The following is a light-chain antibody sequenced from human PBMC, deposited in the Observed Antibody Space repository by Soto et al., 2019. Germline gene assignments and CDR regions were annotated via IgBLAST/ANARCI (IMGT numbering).Light chain of an antibody. J-gene: IGKJ2*01. CDR3: QHYVRSPPYT. CDR1: QSVSNNY. CDR2: GSS. Sequence: EVVLTQSPGTLSLSPGERATLSCRASQSVSNNYLAWYQQKPGQAPRLRIFGSSDSAAGIPDRFSGSGSGTDFTLTISRLEPQYCAVYYRQHYVRSPPYTFGQETKLEIK. V-gene: IGKV3-20*01.